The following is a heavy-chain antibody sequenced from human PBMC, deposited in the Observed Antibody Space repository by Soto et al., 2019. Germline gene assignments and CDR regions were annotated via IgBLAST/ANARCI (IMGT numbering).Heavy chain of an antibody. CDR1: GGSISSGDYY. J-gene: IGHJ4*02. CDR2: IYYTGST. D-gene: IGHD3-10*01. V-gene: IGHV4-30-4*01. CDR3: ARDNLGGLNYYGSGSSIDY. Sequence: QVQLQESGPGLVKPSQTLSLTCTVSGGSISSGDYYWSWIRQPPGKGLEWIGYIYYTGSTDYNPSLKSRVNISVDTSKNQFSLKLSSVTAADTAVYYCARDNLGGLNYYGSGSSIDYWGQGTLVTVSS.